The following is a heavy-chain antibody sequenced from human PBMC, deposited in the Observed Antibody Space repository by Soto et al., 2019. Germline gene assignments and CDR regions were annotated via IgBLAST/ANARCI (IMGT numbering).Heavy chain of an antibody. D-gene: IGHD3-22*01. CDR2: ISSSSGNI. CDR3: AREPDSSGYRDAFDI. Sequence: GGSLGLSCAASGFTFSSYSMNWVRQAPGKGLEWVASISSSSGNIDFADSVKGRFTISRDNTKNSLYLQMNSLRAEDTAVYYCAREPDSSGYRDAFDIWGQGTMVTXSS. J-gene: IGHJ3*02. CDR1: GFTFSSYS. V-gene: IGHV3-21*01.